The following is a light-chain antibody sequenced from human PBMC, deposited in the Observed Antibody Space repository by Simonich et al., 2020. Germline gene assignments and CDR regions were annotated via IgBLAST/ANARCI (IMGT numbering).Light chain of an antibody. V-gene: IGLV2-14*02. CDR1: SSDVGSYNL. J-gene: IGLJ2*01. CDR3: SSYTSSSTLVV. Sequence: QSALTQPASVSGSPGQSITISCTGTSSDVGSYNLVSWYQQHPGKAPKRMIYEGSKRPSGVSNRVSGSKSGNTASLTISGLQAEDEADYYCSSYTSSSTLVVFGGGTKLTVL. CDR2: EGS.